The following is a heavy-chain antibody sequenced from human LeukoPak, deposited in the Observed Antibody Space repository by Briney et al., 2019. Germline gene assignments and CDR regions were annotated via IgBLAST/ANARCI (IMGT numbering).Heavy chain of an antibody. CDR3: AKEGTMIVVVPFFDY. CDR2: IRYDGSNK. V-gene: IGHV3-30*02. D-gene: IGHD3-22*01. CDR1: GFTFDDYG. Sequence: GGSLRLSCAASGFTFDDYGMHWVRQAPGKGLEWVAFIRYDGSNKYYADSVKGRFTISRDNSKNTLYLQMNSLRAEDTAVYYCAKEGTMIVVVPFFDYWGQGTLVTVSS. J-gene: IGHJ4*02.